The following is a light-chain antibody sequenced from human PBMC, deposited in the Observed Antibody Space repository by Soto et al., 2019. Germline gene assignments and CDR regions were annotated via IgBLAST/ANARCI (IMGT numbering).Light chain of an antibody. Sequence: QPASVSGSPGQSITISCTGTSSDVGGYNYVSWYQQHPGKAPKLMIYDVSNRPSGVSNRFSGSKSGNTASLTISGLQAEDEADYYCSSYTSSSTLNYVFGTGTKVTVL. J-gene: IGLJ1*01. CDR2: DVS. CDR3: SSYTSSSTLNYV. CDR1: SSDVGGYNY. V-gene: IGLV2-14*01.